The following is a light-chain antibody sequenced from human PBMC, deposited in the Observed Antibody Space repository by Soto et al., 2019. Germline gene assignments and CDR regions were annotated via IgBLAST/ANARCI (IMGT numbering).Light chain of an antibody. Sequence: EIVLTQSPGTLSLSPGERATLSCRASQSVSSSYLAWYQQKPGQAPRLLIYGASSRATCSPDRFSGSGSGTDFTLTISRLEPVDFAVYYCQQYCSASITFGQGTRLEIK. J-gene: IGKJ5*01. CDR3: QQYCSASIT. CDR1: QSVSSSY. V-gene: IGKV3-20*01. CDR2: GAS.